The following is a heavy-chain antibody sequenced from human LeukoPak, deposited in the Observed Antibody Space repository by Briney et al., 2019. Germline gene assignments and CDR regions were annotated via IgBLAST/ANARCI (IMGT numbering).Heavy chain of an antibody. D-gene: IGHD4/OR15-4a*01. CDR2: IYYSGST. CDR1: GGSISSSSYY. V-gene: IGHV4-39*07. J-gene: IGHJ4*02. CDR3: ARRLSRYFDY. Sequence: SETLSLTCTVSGGSISSSSYYWGWIRQPPGKGLEWIGSIYYSGSTYYNPSLKSRVTISVGTSKNQFSLKLSSVTAADTAVYYCARRLSRYFDYWGQGTLVTVSS.